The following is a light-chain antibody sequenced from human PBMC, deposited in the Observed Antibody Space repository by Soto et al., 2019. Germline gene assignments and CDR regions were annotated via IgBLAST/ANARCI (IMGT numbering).Light chain of an antibody. V-gene: IGLV2-8*01. Sequence: QSALTQPPSASGSPGQSVTISCTGTSSDIGGCDCVSWYQLHPGKAPKLLIYEVSQRPSGVPDRFSGSKSGNTASLTVSGLQADDEGDYYCSSYGRSDTYVFGTGTKRTVL. CDR3: SSYGRSDTYV. J-gene: IGLJ1*01. CDR2: EVS. CDR1: SSDIGGCDC.